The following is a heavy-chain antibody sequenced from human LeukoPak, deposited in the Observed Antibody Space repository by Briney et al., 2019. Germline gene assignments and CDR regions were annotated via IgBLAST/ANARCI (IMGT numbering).Heavy chain of an antibody. J-gene: IGHJ3*01. Sequence: ASVKVSCKASGYRFSIYSISWVRQAPGQGLEWMGWISGYNGNAIYAQKLQGRLTMTTDTSTTTASTELRSLRSDDTAVYYCARVLTTVATYGFDLWGQGTMVTVSS. CDR1: GYRFSIYS. CDR3: ARVLTTVATYGFDL. D-gene: IGHD4-17*01. CDR2: ISGYNGNA. V-gene: IGHV1-18*01.